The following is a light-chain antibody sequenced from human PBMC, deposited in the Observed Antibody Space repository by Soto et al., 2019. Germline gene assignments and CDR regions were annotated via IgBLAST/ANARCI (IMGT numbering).Light chain of an antibody. Sequence: DIQMTQSPSSLSASVGDRVTITCRASQSISSTFLNWYQQKPGKAPKLLIYAASSLQSGVPPRFSGSGSGTYFTLTISSLQPEDFATYYCQESYSTPFTFGPGTKVDIK. CDR2: AAS. CDR3: QESYSTPFT. V-gene: IGKV1-39*01. J-gene: IGKJ3*01. CDR1: QSISSTF.